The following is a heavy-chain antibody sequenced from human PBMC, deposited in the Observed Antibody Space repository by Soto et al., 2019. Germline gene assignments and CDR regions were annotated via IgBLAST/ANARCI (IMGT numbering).Heavy chain of an antibody. CDR1: GYTFTSYG. V-gene: IGHV1-18*01. J-gene: IGHJ6*03. CDR3: ARSVEAAQSYYYYYYMDV. D-gene: IGHD6-25*01. Sequence: ASVKVSCKASGYTFTSYGISWVRQAPGQGLEWMGWISAYNGNTNYAQKLQGRVTMTTDTSTSTAYMGLGSLRSDDTAVYYCARSVEAAQSYYYYYYMDVWGKGTTVTVSS. CDR2: ISAYNGNT.